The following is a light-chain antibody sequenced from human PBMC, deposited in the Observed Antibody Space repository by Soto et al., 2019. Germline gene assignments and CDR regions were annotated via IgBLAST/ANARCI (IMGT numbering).Light chain of an antibody. J-gene: IGKJ3*01. V-gene: IGKV1-27*01. CDR1: QGISHY. CDR3: QKYDNGPFT. Sequence: DIQMTQSPSSLSASVGDRVTISCRATQGISHYLAWYQQRPGRAPKLLIYAASTLHSGVPSRFSGSGSGTDFTLTISSLQPEYVGTYYCQKYDNGPFTFGPGTKVDLK. CDR2: AAS.